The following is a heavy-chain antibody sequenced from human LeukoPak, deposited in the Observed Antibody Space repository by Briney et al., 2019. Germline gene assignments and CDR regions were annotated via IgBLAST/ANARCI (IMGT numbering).Heavy chain of an antibody. J-gene: IGHJ5*02. Sequence: ASVKVSCEASGYTFTDYYIHWVRPAPGQGLEWMGWINSNSGDTNYAQKFEGRVTMTRDTSINTTYMELARLTSDDTAMYYCARAIVVVPTRAWGQGTLVTVFS. D-gene: IGHD2-2*01. CDR3: ARAIVVVPTRA. CDR1: GYTFTDYY. CDR2: INSNSGDT. V-gene: IGHV1-2*02.